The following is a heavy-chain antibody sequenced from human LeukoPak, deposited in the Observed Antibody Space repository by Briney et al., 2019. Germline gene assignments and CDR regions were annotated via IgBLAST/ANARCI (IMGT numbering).Heavy chain of an antibody. D-gene: IGHD2-2*01. V-gene: IGHV1-69*01. J-gene: IGHJ6*02. CDR2: IIPIFGTA. Sequence: SVKVSCKASGGTFSSYAISWVRQAPGQGLEWMGGIIPIFGTANYAQKFQGRVTITADESTSTAYMELSSLRSGDTAVYYCAQAADIVVVPAAYAGDYYYGMDVWGQGTTVTVSS. CDR1: GGTFSSYA. CDR3: AQAADIVVVPAAYAGDYYYGMDV.